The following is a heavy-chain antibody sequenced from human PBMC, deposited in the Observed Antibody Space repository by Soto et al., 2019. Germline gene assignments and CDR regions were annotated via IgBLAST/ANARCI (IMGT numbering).Heavy chain of an antibody. CDR3: AKDLSWSPAEYNWFDP. Sequence: HPGGSLRLSCVVSGFTFSTYAMSWVRQAPGKGLEWVSTIANTGDSTYYADSVKGRFTISRDNSKNTLYLQLKSLTVEDTAVYYCAKDLSWSPAEYNWFDPWGQGTLVTVSS. D-gene: IGHD2-15*01. CDR1: GFTFSTYA. V-gene: IGHV3-23*01. J-gene: IGHJ5*02. CDR2: IANTGDST.